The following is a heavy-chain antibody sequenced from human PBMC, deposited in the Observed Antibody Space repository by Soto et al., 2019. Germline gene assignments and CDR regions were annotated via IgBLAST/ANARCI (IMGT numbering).Heavy chain of an antibody. CDR2: IYYSGST. J-gene: IGHJ4*02. CDR1: GGSISSYY. V-gene: IGHV4-59*01. Sequence: SETLSLTCTVSGGSISSYYWSWIRQPPGKGLEWTGYIYYSGSTNYNPSLKSRVTISVDTSKNQFSLKLSSVTAADTAVYYCARGGLLYSSGWPLANWGQGTLVTVSS. CDR3: ARGGLLYSSGWPLAN. D-gene: IGHD6-19*01.